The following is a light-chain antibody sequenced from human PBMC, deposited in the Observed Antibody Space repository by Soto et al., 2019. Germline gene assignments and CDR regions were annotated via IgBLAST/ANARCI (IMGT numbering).Light chain of an antibody. CDR3: QHFGNSQYT. Sequence: IVLTQSPATLSLSPGEGATLSCRARQSIFSPYLAWYQQIPGQAPRLLIYSTSTRATGVPDRFSGSGSGTDFTLTIRRLEPGDFAVYYCQHFGNSQYTFGQGTKLEIK. J-gene: IGKJ2*01. CDR2: STS. V-gene: IGKV3-20*01. CDR1: QSIFSPY.